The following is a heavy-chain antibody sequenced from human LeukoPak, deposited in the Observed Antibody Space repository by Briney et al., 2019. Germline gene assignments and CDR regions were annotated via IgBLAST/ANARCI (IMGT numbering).Heavy chain of an antibody. CDR1: GFTFTNYA. D-gene: IGHD2-2*01. Sequence: GGSLRLSCAASGFTFTNYAMSWVRQAPGKGLEWVSTISGSGGSTYYADSVKGRFTISRDNSKNTLFLQMNSLRAEDTAVYYCAKVGLYCGSTSCYAPYYYYYTDVWGKGTTVSVSS. CDR2: ISGSGGST. V-gene: IGHV3-23*01. J-gene: IGHJ6*03. CDR3: AKVGLYCGSTSCYAPYYYYYTDV.